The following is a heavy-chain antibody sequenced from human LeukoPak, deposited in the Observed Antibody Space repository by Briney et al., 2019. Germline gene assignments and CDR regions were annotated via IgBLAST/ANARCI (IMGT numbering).Heavy chain of an antibody. V-gene: IGHV3-23*01. J-gene: IGHJ4*02. CDR3: AKVRVISYYGSGSSIDY. CDR1: GFTFSSYA. CDR2: ISGSGGST. D-gene: IGHD3-10*01. Sequence: GGSLRLSCAASGFTFSSYAMSWVRQAPGKGLEWVSAISGSGGSTYYADCVKGRFTISRDNSKNTLYLQMNSLRAEATAVYYCAKVRVISYYGSGSSIDYWGQGTLVTVSS.